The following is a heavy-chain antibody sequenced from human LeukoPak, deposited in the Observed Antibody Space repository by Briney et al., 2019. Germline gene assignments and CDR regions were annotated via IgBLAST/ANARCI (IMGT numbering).Heavy chain of an antibody. J-gene: IGHJ3*02. D-gene: IGHD5-24*01. Sequence: PGGSLRLSCAASGFTVRSNYMSWVRQAPGKGLEWVSVIYSGGRTYYADSVKGRFIISRDNSKNTLYLQMNSLRAEDTAVYYCARDREMATGDAFDIWGQGTMVTVSS. CDR1: GFTVRSNY. V-gene: IGHV3-66*01. CDR3: ARDREMATGDAFDI. CDR2: IYSGGRT.